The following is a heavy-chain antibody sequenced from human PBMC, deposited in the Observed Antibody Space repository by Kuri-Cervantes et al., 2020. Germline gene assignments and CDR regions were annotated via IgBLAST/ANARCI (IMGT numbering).Heavy chain of an antibody. J-gene: IGHJ5*02. D-gene: IGHD1-7*01. CDR1: GFTFSSYG. V-gene: IGHV3-30*03. Sequence: GGSLRLSCAASGFTFSSYGMHWVRQAPGKGLEWVAVISYDGSNKYYADSVKGRFTISRDNSKNTLYLQMNSLRAEDTAVYCCARDNSYNWNYVGWFDPWGQGTLVTVSS. CDR3: ARDNSYNWNYVGWFDP. CDR2: ISYDGSNK.